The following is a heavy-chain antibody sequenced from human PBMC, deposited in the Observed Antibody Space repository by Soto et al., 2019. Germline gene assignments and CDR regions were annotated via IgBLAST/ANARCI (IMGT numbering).Heavy chain of an antibody. Sequence: QVQLVQSGAEVKKPGASVKVSCKASGYTFTSYDINWVRQATGQGLEGMGWMNPNSGNTGYAQKFQGRVTMTRNTSISTAYMELSSLRSEDTAVYYCARAIAAAVYYYYYGMDVWGQGTTVTVSS. CDR2: MNPNSGNT. J-gene: IGHJ6*02. CDR1: GYTFTSYD. V-gene: IGHV1-8*01. D-gene: IGHD6-13*01. CDR3: ARAIAAAVYYYYYGMDV.